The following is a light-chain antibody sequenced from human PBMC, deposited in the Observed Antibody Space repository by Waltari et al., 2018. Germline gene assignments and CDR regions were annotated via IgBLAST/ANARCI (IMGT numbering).Light chain of an antibody. CDR2: NND. V-gene: IGLV1-44*01. CDR3: AAWDDSRNGPV. Sequence: QSVLTQPPSASGTPGQRVTISCSGSCSTIGGNPVNWYQQLPGTAPKLLIYNNDQRPSGVPDRFSGSKSGTSASLAISGLQSEDEADYYCAAWDDSRNGPVFGGGTKLPVL. CDR1: CSTIGGNP. J-gene: IGLJ3*02.